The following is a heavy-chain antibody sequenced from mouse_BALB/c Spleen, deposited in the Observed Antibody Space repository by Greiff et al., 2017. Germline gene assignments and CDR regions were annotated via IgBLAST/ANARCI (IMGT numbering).Heavy chain of an antibody. Sequence: EVQVVESGGGLVKPGGSLKLSCAASGFTFSSYAMSWVRQSPEKRLEWVAEISSGGSYTYYPDTVTGRFTISRDNAKNTLYLEMSSLRSEDTAMYYCAREVFAYWGQGTLVTVSA. J-gene: IGHJ3*01. CDR1: GFTFSSYA. CDR3: AREVFAY. V-gene: IGHV5-9-4*01. CDR2: ISSGGSYT.